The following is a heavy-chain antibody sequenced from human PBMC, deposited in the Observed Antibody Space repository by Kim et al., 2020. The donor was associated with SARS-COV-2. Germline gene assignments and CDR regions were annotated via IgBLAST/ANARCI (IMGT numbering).Heavy chain of an antibody. J-gene: IGHJ5*02. CDR1: GGSVSSGSYY. CDR3: ARDFGIAAAGGDWFDP. V-gene: IGHV4-61*01. D-gene: IGHD6-13*01. Sequence: SETLSLTCTVSGGSVSSGSYYWSWIRQPPGKGLEWIGYIYYSGSTNYNPSLKSRVTISVDTSKNQFSLKLSSVTAADTAVYYCARDFGIAAAGGDWFDPWGQGTLVTVSS. CDR2: IYYSGST.